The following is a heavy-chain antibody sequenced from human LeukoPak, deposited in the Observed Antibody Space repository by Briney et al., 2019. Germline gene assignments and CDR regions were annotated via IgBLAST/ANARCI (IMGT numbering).Heavy chain of an antibody. CDR1: GGSISSSLYY. Sequence: SETLSLTCTVSGGSISSSLYYWGWIRQPPGKGLEWIGIIYYSGSTYYNPSLKSRVTISVETSKNQVSLRLSSVTAADTAVYYCARQGAGGRAFDIWGQGTMVIVSS. V-gene: IGHV4-39*01. D-gene: IGHD6-19*01. CDR2: IYYSGST. CDR3: ARQGAGGRAFDI. J-gene: IGHJ3*02.